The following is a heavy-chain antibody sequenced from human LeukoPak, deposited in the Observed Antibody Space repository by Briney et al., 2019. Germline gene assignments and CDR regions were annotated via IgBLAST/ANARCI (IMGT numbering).Heavy chain of an antibody. V-gene: IGHV3-53*05. CDR1: GFTVSSNY. D-gene: IGHD6-13*01. J-gene: IGHJ5*02. CDR3: AKGPRSPNGYSSSWYNWFDP. Sequence: QPGGSLRLSCAASGFTVSSNYMSWVRQAPGKGLEWVSVIYSGGSTYYADSVKGRFTISRDNSKNTLYLQMNSLRAEDTAVYYCAKGPRSPNGYSSSWYNWFDPWGQGTLVTVSS. CDR2: IYSGGST.